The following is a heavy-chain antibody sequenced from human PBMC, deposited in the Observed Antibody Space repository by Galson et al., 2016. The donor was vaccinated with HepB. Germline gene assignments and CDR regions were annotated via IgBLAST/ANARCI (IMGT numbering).Heavy chain of an antibody. V-gene: IGHV3-33*08. Sequence: SLRLSCAASGFSFRTYSMSWVRQAPGKGLEWAAVIWYDGSNKYYAGSVKGRFTISRDNSKNALYLQMNSLRAEDTAVYYCARGQWLALYYIDVWGKGTTVTVSS. J-gene: IGHJ6*03. CDR3: ARGQWLALYYIDV. CDR2: IWYDGSNK. D-gene: IGHD6-19*01. CDR1: GFSFRTYS.